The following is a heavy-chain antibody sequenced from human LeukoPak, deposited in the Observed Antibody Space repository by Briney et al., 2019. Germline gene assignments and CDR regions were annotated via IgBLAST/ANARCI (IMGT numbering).Heavy chain of an antibody. CDR2: TSGNGGST. CDR3: AKDREGTMAYDYFDC. CDR1: GFTFSTYA. J-gene: IGHJ4*02. Sequence: GGSLRLSCAASGFTFSTYAMSWVRQAPGKGLEWVSVTSGNGGSTSYTDSVKGRFTISRDNSKNTLNLQMNSLRVEDTAEYYCAKDREGTMAYDYFDCWGQGTLVTVSS. D-gene: IGHD3-16*01. V-gene: IGHV3-23*01.